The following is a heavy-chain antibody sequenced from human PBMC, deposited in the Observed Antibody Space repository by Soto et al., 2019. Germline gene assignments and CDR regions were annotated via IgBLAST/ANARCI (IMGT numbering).Heavy chain of an antibody. Sequence: QVQLQESGPGLVKPSETLSLTCTVSAGSISSYYWSWIRQPAGKGLEWIGRIYTSGSTNYNPSLKSRVPMSVDTSKNQFSRKLSSVTAADTAVYYCARIAAAGHYFDYWGQGTLVTVSS. J-gene: IGHJ4*02. CDR3: ARIAAAGHYFDY. CDR1: AGSISSYY. D-gene: IGHD6-13*01. CDR2: IYTSGST. V-gene: IGHV4-4*07.